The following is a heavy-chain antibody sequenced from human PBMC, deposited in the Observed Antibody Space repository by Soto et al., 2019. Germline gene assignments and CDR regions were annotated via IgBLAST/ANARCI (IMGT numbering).Heavy chain of an antibody. D-gene: IGHD3-3*01. CDR1: GGSISSGGYY. V-gene: IGHV4-31*03. CDR2: IYYSGST. J-gene: IGHJ4*02. CDR3: ARGARSDDFWNGYYTGMEIFDY. Sequence: VQLQESGPGLVKPSQTLSLTCTVSGGSISSGGYYWSWIRQHPGKGLEWIGYIYYSGSTYYNPCLKSRVTISVDTSKNQFSLKLSSVTAADTAVYYCARGARSDDFWNGYYTGMEIFDYWGQGTLVTVSS.